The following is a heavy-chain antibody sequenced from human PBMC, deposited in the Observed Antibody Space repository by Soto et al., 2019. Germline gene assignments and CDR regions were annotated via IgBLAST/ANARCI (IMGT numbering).Heavy chain of an antibody. CDR1: GFTFSSYA. J-gene: IGHJ4*02. CDR2: ISGSGGGT. D-gene: IGHD1-1*01. V-gene: IGHV3-23*01. Sequence: EVQVLESGGGLVQPGGSLRLSCAASGFTFSSYAMSWVRQGPGKGLEWVSSISGSGGGTYYADSVKGRFTFSRDNSKNTLYLQMNSLRAEDTAVYYCAKFGMATTKRSPPYYIDYWGQGALVTVSS. CDR3: AKFGMATTKRSPPYYIDY.